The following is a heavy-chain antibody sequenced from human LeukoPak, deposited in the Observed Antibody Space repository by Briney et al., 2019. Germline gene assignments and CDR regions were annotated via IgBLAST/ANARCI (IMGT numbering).Heavy chain of an antibody. J-gene: IGHJ4*02. D-gene: IGHD2-15*01. CDR3: AKAPVTSCRGAFCYPLDS. V-gene: IGHV3-30*18. CDR2: ISYDGSNK. CDR1: GFTFSSYA. Sequence: PGGSLRLSCAASGFTFSSYAMSWVRQAPGKGLEWVAVISYDGSNKYYAASVKGRFTVSRDSSKTTLYLQMNTLRTEDAAIFYCAKAPVTSCRGAFCYPLDSWGKGTLVTVSS.